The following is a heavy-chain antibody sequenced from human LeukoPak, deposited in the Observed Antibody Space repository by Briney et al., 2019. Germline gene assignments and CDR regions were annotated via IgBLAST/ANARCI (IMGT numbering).Heavy chain of an antibody. CDR1: EFTFSSYR. Sequence: GGSLRLSCAASEFTFSSYRMNWVRQTPGKGLEWVSSISSSSSYIYYADSVKGRFTISRDNAKNSLYLQMNGLRAEDTAVYYCARDGYDDYGLDYWGQGIRVTVSS. CDR2: ISSSSSYI. CDR3: ARDGYDDYGLDY. D-gene: IGHD4-17*01. J-gene: IGHJ4*02. V-gene: IGHV3-21*01.